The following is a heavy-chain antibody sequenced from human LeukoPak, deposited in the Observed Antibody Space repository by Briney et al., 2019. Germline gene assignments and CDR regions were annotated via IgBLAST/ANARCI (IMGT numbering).Heavy chain of an antibody. CDR1: GLTFSTSW. D-gene: IGHD6-13*01. CDR2: ISGDGTTT. J-gene: IGHJ4*02. CDR3: TRVRSSSWYDY. Sequence: GGSLRLSCATSGLTFSTSWMHWVRQAPGKGLVWVSRISGDGTTTTYADSVKGRFTISRDNAKNTLFLQMNSLRVDDTAVYYCTRVRSSSWYDYWGQGALVTVSS. V-gene: IGHV3-74*01.